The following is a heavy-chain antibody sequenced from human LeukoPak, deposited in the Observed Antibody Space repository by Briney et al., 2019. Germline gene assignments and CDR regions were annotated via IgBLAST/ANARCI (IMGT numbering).Heavy chain of an antibody. Sequence: PSETLSLTCTVSGGSISSYYWSWIRQPAGQGLGWIGRLYTSGRTKYHPSPKSRFTMSVDTSKHQFSLKLSSVTAADTAVYYCARDLGYSSGWSFYFDYWGQGTLVTVSS. CDR3: ARDLGYSSGWSFYFDY. CDR2: LYTSGRT. CDR1: GGSISSYY. D-gene: IGHD6-19*01. V-gene: IGHV4-4*07. J-gene: IGHJ4*02.